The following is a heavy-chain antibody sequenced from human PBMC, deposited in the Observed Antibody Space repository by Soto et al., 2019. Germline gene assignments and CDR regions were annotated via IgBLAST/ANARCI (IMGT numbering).Heavy chain of an antibody. CDR1: GASIAGSSY. CDR3: ARGMTPPGAPAWYYFDS. D-gene: IGHD2-8*02. J-gene: IGHJ4*02. CDR2: FSLSGTT. V-gene: IGHV4-4*07. Sequence: LALTCSVSGASIAGSSYWSWIRQPAGKGLEWIGRFSLSGTTNYSPSLRSRATMSADVSKNQFSLRLTSVTAADTALYYCARGMTPPGAPAWYYFDSWGQGTLVTVSS.